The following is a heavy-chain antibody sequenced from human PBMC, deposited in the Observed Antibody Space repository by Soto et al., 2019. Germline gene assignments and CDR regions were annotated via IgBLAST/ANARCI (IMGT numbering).Heavy chain of an antibody. D-gene: IGHD2-15*01. V-gene: IGHV3-21*04. J-gene: IGHJ4*02. Sequence: SGFTFSSYSMNWVRQAPGKGLEWVSSISSSSSYIYYADSVKGRFTISRDNAKNSLYLQMNSPRAEDTAVYYCARGQVVAAQHWGQGTLVTVSS. CDR2: ISSSSSYI. CDR1: GFTFSSYS. CDR3: ARGQVVAAQH.